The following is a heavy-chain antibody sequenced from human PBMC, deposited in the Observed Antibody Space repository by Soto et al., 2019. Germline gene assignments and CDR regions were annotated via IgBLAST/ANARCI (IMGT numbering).Heavy chain of an antibody. CDR1: GYIFDSYA. J-gene: IGHJ4*02. V-gene: IGHV3-23*01. CDR2: ISGSGGSR. CDR3: ARDMVVDIVATILDY. D-gene: IGHD5-12*01. Sequence: PWGSQRLSCAASGYIFDSYAMSWVRQAPGKGLEWVSTISGSGGSRYYADSVKGRFTISRDNSKNTLYMQMNSLRAEDTAVYYCARDMVVDIVATILDYWGQGTLVTVSS.